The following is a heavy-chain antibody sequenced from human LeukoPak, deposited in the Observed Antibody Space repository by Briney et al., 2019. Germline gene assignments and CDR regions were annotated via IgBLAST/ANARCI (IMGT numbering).Heavy chain of an antibody. V-gene: IGHV3-11*04. Sequence: GGSLRLCCAASGFTFSDYYMSWIRQAPGKGLEWVSYISSSVSTIYYADSVKGRFTISRDNAKNSLYLQMNSLRAEDTAVYYCARFSRDSGRRYYDFWSGYFKEDWFDPWGQGTLVTVSS. CDR3: ARFSRDSGRRYYDFWSGYFKEDWFDP. J-gene: IGHJ5*02. CDR2: ISSSVSTI. D-gene: IGHD3-3*01. CDR1: GFTFSDYY.